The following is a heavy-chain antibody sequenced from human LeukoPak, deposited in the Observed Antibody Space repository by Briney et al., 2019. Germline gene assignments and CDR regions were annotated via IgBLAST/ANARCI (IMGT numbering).Heavy chain of an antibody. Sequence: SETLSLTCAVYGGSFRGCYWRWMRQPPGKGLEWIGEINHSGSTNYNPSLKSRVTISVDTSKNQFSLKLSSVTAADTAVYYCARADPYFDYWGQGTLVTVSS. CDR2: INHSGST. J-gene: IGHJ4*02. CDR3: ARADPYFDY. V-gene: IGHV4-34*01. CDR1: GGSFRGCY.